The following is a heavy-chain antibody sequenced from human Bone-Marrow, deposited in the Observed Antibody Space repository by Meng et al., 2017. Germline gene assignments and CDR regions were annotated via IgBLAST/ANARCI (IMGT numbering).Heavy chain of an antibody. CDR1: GYSFTSYY. Sequence: ASVKVSCKASGYSFTSYYMHWGRQAPGQGLEWLGVINPAYGTTGYAQKFQARVTMTGDTSISTAYMELSGLRSDDTAMYYCARDEDISAAGKLFGDYWGQGTLVTVSS. J-gene: IGHJ4*02. CDR2: INPAYGTT. D-gene: IGHD6-25*01. V-gene: IGHV1-2*02. CDR3: ARDEDISAAGKLFGDY.